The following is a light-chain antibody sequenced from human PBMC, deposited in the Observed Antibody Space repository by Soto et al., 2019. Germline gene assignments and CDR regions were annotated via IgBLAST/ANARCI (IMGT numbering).Light chain of an antibody. Sequence: QSDLTQPPSASGSPGQSVTFSCTGTSSDVGAYDYVSWYQQHPGRAPRLIIYEVIKRPSGVPERFSGSKSGNTASLTVSGLQAEDEADYYCSSYAGSNNPYVFGTGTKLTVL. V-gene: IGLV2-8*01. J-gene: IGLJ1*01. CDR1: SSDVGAYDY. CDR3: SSYAGSNNPYV. CDR2: EVI.